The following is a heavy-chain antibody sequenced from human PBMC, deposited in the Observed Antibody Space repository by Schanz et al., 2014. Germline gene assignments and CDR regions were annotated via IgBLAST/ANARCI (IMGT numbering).Heavy chain of an antibody. CDR2: VSRDGSET. CDR3: ARDRGSAVGYQYYGMDV. D-gene: IGHD3-22*01. J-gene: IGHJ6*02. Sequence: EVQLVESGGGLVQPGGSLRLSCAASGFTFNDYWMHWVRQAPGKGLVWVSRVSRDGSETTYVDSVRGRFTISRDTAKNTVFLQMNSLRAEDTALYYCARDRGSAVGYQYYGMDVWGQGTTVTVSS. CDR1: GFTFNDYW. V-gene: IGHV3-74*01.